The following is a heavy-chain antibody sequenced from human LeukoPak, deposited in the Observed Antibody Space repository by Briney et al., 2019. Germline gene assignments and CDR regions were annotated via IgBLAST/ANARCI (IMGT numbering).Heavy chain of an antibody. J-gene: IGHJ5*02. Sequence: ASVKVSCKASGYTFTSYYLHWVRQAPGQGLEWMGIINPRGGSTSYAQKFQGRVTMTRDMSTSTVYMELSSLRSEDTAVYYCARDYSSSWNWFDPWGQGTVVTVSS. V-gene: IGHV1-46*01. D-gene: IGHD6-13*01. CDR3: ARDYSSSWNWFDP. CDR2: INPRGGST. CDR1: GYTFTSYY.